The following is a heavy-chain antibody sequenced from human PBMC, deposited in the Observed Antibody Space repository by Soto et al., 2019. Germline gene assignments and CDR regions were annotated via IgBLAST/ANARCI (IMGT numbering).Heavy chain of an antibody. CDR1: GGSISSYY. J-gene: IGHJ6*02. CDR2: IYYSGST. Sequence: SETLSLTCTVSGGSISSYYWSWIRQPPGKGLEWIGYIYYSGSTNYNPSLKSRVTISVDTSKNQFSLKLSSVTAADTAVYYCARDCSSTSCYTGGEYYYGRDVWGQGTTVTVSS. D-gene: IGHD2-2*02. CDR3: ARDCSSTSCYTGGEYYYGRDV. V-gene: IGHV4-59*01.